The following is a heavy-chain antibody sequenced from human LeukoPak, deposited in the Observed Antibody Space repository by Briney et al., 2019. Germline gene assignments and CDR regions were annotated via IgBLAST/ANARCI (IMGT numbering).Heavy chain of an antibody. D-gene: IGHD3-10*01. CDR2: IYYSGST. Sequence: SETLSLTCTVSGGSISSYYWSWIRQPPGKGLEWIGYIYYSGSTNYHPSLKSRVTISVDTSKNQFSLKLSSVTAADTAVYYCAREGSGINTGYFDLWGRGTLVTVSS. CDR1: GGSISSYY. CDR3: AREGSGINTGYFDL. J-gene: IGHJ2*01. V-gene: IGHV4-59*01.